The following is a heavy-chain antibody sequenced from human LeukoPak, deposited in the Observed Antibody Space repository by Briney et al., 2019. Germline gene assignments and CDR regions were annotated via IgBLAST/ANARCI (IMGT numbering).Heavy chain of an antibody. CDR2: TSHDGSNK. CDR3: AKALSRNNGWYYFDH. CDR1: RLTFSAYG. Sequence: GGSLRLSCAASRLTFSAYGMHWVRQAPGKGLEWVAFTSHDGSNKYYSESVKGRFTISRDNSEITLYLQMNSLRVEDTAVYYCAKALSRNNGWYYFDHWGQGTLVTVSS. D-gene: IGHD6-19*01. V-gene: IGHV3-30*18. J-gene: IGHJ4*02.